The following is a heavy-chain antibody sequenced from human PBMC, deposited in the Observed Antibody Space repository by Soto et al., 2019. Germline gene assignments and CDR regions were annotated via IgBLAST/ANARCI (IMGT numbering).Heavy chain of an antibody. Sequence: QVQLVQSGAEVKKPGASVKVSCKASGYTFTSYAMHWVRQAPGQRLEWMGWINAGNGNTKYSQKFQGRVTITRDTSASTADMELSSLRSEDTAVYYCAREYDFWSGSGGGNWFDPWGQGTLVTVSS. CDR2: INAGNGNT. D-gene: IGHD3-3*01. J-gene: IGHJ5*02. V-gene: IGHV1-3*01. CDR3: AREYDFWSGSGGGNWFDP. CDR1: GYTFTSYA.